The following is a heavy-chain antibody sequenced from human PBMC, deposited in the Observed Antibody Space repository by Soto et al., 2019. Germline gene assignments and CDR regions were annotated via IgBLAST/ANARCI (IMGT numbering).Heavy chain of an antibody. V-gene: IGHV4-31*03. CDR1: GGSISSGGYY. CDR3: ARGLNVDYGDYDLVSNWFDP. Sequence: SETLSLTCTVSGGSISSGGYYWSWIRQHPGKGLEWIGYIYYSGSTYYNPSLKSRVTISVDTSKNQFSLKLSSVTAADTAVYYCARGLNVDYGDYDLVSNWFDPWGQGILVTVS. CDR2: IYYSGST. J-gene: IGHJ5*02. D-gene: IGHD4-17*01.